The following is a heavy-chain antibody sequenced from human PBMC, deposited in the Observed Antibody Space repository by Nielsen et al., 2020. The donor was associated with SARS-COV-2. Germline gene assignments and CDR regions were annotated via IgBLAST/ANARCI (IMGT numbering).Heavy chain of an antibody. CDR1: GFTFRSYA. V-gene: IGHV3-23*01. J-gene: IGHJ2*01. D-gene: IGHD6-25*01. CDR2: ITASGGET. Sequence: GESLKISCAASGFTFRSYAMSWVRQAPGKGLQWVSGITASGGETYYADSVRGRFTVSRDNAENSLYLQMNSLRDEDTAVYYCARDQDGGAATSNWYFDLWGRGTLVIVSS. CDR3: ARDQDGGAATSNWYFDL.